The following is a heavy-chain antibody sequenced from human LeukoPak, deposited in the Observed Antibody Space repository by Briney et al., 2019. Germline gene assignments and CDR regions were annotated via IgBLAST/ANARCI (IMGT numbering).Heavy chain of an antibody. Sequence: GGSLRLSCAASGFTFSSYEMNWVRQAPGKGLEWVSYISSSGSTIYYADSVKARFTISRDNDKNSLYLQMNSLRAEDTAVYYCAELGITMIGGVWGKGTTVTISS. CDR2: ISSSGSTI. V-gene: IGHV3-48*03. J-gene: IGHJ6*04. CDR1: GFTFSSYE. D-gene: IGHD3-10*02. CDR3: AELGITMIGGV.